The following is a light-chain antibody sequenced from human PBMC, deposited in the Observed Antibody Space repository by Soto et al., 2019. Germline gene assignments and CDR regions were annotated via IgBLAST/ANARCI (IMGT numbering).Light chain of an antibody. J-gene: IGKJ1*01. V-gene: IGKV3-15*01. CDR1: QNIGSH. Sequence: VMTQSPATLSVSPGERATLSCRAGQNIGSHLAWYLHRPGQPPRLIMYDISTRATGVPGRFVGSGSGTDFTLTISSLQTEDFALYYCQQYFHWPPGTFGQGTKVEI. CDR3: QQYFHWPPGT. CDR2: DIS.